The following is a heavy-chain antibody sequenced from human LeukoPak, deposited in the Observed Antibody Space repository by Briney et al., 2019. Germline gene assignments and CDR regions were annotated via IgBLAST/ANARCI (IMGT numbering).Heavy chain of an antibody. J-gene: IGHJ4*02. Sequence: GGSLRLSCAASGFTSSSYAMHWVRQAPGKGLEWVALISYEGSNKYYADSVKGRFTISRDNAKNSLYLQMNSLRAEDTAVYYCARGPTGDSSGYSGDYWGQGTLVTVSS. CDR1: GFTSSSYA. D-gene: IGHD3-22*01. CDR2: ISYEGSNK. V-gene: IGHV3-30*04. CDR3: ARGPTGDSSGYSGDY.